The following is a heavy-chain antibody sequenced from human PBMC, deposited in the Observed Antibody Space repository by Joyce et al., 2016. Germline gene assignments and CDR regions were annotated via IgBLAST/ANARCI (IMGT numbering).Heavy chain of an antibody. J-gene: IGHJ5*02. CDR3: VRGISARPGGPNWLDP. Sequence: EVQLVESGGGLVQPGGSLRLSCAASGFSFSGYWIHWVRQAPGKGLVWVSRINTDGSSTRFADSVKGRFTISRDNAKNTLYLQMNSLRAEDTAVYYCVRGISARPGGPNWLDPWGQGTLVTVSS. D-gene: IGHD6-6*01. V-gene: IGHV3-74*01. CDR1: GFSFSGYW. CDR2: INTDGSST.